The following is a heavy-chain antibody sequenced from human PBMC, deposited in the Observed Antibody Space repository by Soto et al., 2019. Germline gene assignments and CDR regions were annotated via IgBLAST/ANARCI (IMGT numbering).Heavy chain of an antibody. CDR2: ISSSSSYT. V-gene: IGHV3-11*06. D-gene: IGHD1-20*01. Sequence: PGGSLRLSCAASGFTFSDYYMSWIRQAPGKGLEWVSYISSSSSYTNYADSVKGRFTISRDNAKNSLYLQMNSLRAEDTAVYYCARPRSITGTLYYYYGMDVWGQGTTVTVS. CDR3: ARPRSITGTLYYYYGMDV. CDR1: GFTFSDYY. J-gene: IGHJ6*02.